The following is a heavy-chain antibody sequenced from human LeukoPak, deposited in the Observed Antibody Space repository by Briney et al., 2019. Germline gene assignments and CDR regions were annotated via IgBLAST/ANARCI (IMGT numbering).Heavy chain of an antibody. CDR3: ARDSLFGSGSHSDY. D-gene: IGHD3-10*01. V-gene: IGHV3-53*01. CDR2: IYSGGST. Sequence: AGGSLRLSCAASGFTASSNYMSWVRQAPGKGLEWVSVIYSGGSTYYADSVKGRFTISRDNSKNTLYLQMNSLRAEDTAVYYCARDSLFGSGSHSDYWGQGTLVTVSS. J-gene: IGHJ4*02. CDR1: GFTASSNY.